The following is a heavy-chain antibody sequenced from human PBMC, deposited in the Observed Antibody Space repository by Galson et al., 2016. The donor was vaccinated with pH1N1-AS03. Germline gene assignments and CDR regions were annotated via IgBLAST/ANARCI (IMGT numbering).Heavy chain of an antibody. CDR3: ATYGSGSRGGFDY. CDR1: GYTFSRYY. Sequence: SVKVSCKASGYTFSRYYMHWMRQAPGQGPEWMGVIDPSIGSTTYAQKFQGRVNMTRDTATTTAYMELRSLRSDDTYVYYCATYGSGSRGGFDYWCQGALITVSS. V-gene: IGHV1-46*01. D-gene: IGHD3-10*01. CDR2: IDPSIGST. J-gene: IGHJ4*02.